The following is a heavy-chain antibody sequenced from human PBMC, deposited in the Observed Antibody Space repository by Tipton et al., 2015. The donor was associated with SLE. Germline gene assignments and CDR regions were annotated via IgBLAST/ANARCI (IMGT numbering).Heavy chain of an antibody. J-gene: IGHJ4*02. Sequence: QSGPEVKKPGASVKVSRKASGYTFSNYGITWVRQAPGQGLEWMGGISAYNGNTNYGHDRVTLTTDTSTSTAYMELWSLTPDDTAIYYCARDRGHSSHPYSFDYWEQGTLVTVSS. CDR1: GYTFSNYG. D-gene: IGHD6-13*01. CDR2: ISAYNGNT. V-gene: IGHV1-18*01. CDR3: ARDRGHSSHPYSFDY.